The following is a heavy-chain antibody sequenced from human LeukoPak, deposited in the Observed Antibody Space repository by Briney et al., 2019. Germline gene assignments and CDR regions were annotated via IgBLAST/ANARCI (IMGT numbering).Heavy chain of an antibody. D-gene: IGHD3-10*01. CDR3: ARGPRFGELLWHWFDP. CDR2: MYHSGST. J-gene: IGHJ5*02. Sequence: SETLSLTRTVSGYSISSGHYWGWIRQPPGKGLEWIGSMYHSGSTYYNPPLKSRVTISEDTSKNQFSLKLRSVTAADTAVYYCARGPRFGELLWHWFDPWGQGTLVTASS. V-gene: IGHV4-38-2*02. CDR1: GYSISSGHY.